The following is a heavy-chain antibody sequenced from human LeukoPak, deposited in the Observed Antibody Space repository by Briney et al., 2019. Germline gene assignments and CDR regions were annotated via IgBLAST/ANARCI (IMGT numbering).Heavy chain of an antibody. CDR1: GYTFTSYG. CDR2: ISAYNGNT. J-gene: IGHJ4*02. D-gene: IGHD3-10*01. Sequence: ASVKVSCKASGYTFTSYGISWVRQAPGQGLEWMGWISAYNGNTNYAQKLQGRVTMTTDTSTSTAYMELSRLRSDDTAVYYCARVVRGVYYFDYWGQGTLVTVSS. V-gene: IGHV1-18*01. CDR3: ARVVRGVYYFDY.